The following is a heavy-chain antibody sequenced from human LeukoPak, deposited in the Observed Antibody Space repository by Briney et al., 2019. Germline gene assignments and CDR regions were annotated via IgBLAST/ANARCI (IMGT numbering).Heavy chain of an antibody. Sequence: SETLSLTCTVSGGSVSSTSHFWGWIRQPPGKGLEWIGDIYYSGSTYYNPSLKSRVTMSVDKSKNQFSVKLTSVTAADTAIYYCARRVLRYSENSGYGNWFDPWGQGTLVTVSS. D-gene: IGHD3-22*01. CDR3: ARRVLRYSENSGYGNWFDP. V-gene: IGHV4-39*01. CDR2: IYYSGST. J-gene: IGHJ5*02. CDR1: GGSVSSTSHF.